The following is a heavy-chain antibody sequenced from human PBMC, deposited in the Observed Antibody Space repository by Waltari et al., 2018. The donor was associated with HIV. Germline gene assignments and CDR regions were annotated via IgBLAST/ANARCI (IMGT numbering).Heavy chain of an antibody. D-gene: IGHD2-2*02. J-gene: IGHJ6*02. V-gene: IGHV4-34*01. CDR1: GGSFSGYY. Sequence: QVQLQQWGAGLLKPSETLSLTCAVYGGSFSGYYWSWIRQPPGKGLEGIGEINHRGSTNLTPSLKSLVIKSVDTSMNQFSLKLSSGTAADTAVYDCARARYCSSTRCYTKGRRNSFYYYALDVWGQGTTVTVSS. CDR3: ARARYCSSTRCYTKGRRNSFYYYALDV. CDR2: INHRGST.